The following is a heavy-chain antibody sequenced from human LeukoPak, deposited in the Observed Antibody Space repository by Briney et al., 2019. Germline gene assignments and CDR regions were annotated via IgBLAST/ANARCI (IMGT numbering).Heavy chain of an antibody. CDR1: GFTVSSNY. CDR3: ARTPGYCSGGSCYSGYYYGMDV. Sequence: GGSLRLSCAASGFTVSSNYMSWVRKAPGKGLEEVSVIYSGGSTYYAHSVKGRFTISRDDSKNTVYLQMNSLRAEDTAVYYCARTPGYCSGGSCYSGYYYGMDVWGKGTTVTVSS. J-gene: IGHJ6*04. V-gene: IGHV3-53*01. CDR2: IYSGGST. D-gene: IGHD2-15*01.